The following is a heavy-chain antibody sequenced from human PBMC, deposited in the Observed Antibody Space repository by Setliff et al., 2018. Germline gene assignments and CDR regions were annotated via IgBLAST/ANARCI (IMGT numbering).Heavy chain of an antibody. CDR2: ISNDAYTI. V-gene: IGHV3-11*01. CDR1: GFTFSSYN. CDR3: ARVHYETSTYSPTLFDH. D-gene: IGHD3-22*01. J-gene: IGHJ4*02. Sequence: GGSLRLSCAASGFTFSSYNMMWIRQAPGKGLEWVSYISNDAYTIHYADSMKGRLTISRDNSKNSVFLQMNSLRVEDTAVYYCARVHYETSTYSPTLFDHWGQGALVTVSS.